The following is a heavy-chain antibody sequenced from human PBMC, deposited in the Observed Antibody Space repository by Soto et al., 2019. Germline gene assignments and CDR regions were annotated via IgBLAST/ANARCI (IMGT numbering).Heavy chain of an antibody. CDR2: TYYRSKWYN. Sequence: SQTLSLTCDISGDSVSSNSAGWNWIRQTPSRGLEWLGRTYYRSKWYNNYAVSVKSRVSVNPDTAKNQFSLQLNSVTPEDTAVYYCARKKGYCGSTSCYIYYYYYMDVWGKGTTVTVSS. V-gene: IGHV6-1*01. J-gene: IGHJ6*03. CDR3: ARKKGYCGSTSCYIYYYYYMDV. D-gene: IGHD2-2*02. CDR1: GDSVSSNSAG.